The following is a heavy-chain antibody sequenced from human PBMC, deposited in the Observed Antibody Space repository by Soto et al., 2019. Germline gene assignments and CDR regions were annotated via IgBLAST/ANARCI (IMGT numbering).Heavy chain of an antibody. D-gene: IGHD3-10*01. Sequence: QVQLMESGGGVVQPGGSLRLSYVTSGFTFSRYSMHWFRQAPGKGLEWVAVTSSDGGTKFYADSVKGRFTVSRDNSKNTLYLQMNNLRDDDTAVYYCAREGLLWFGELIRNYYYYAMDVWGQGTTVTVSS. CDR2: TSSDGGTK. CDR3: AREGLLWFGELIRNYYYYAMDV. CDR1: GFTFSRYS. J-gene: IGHJ6*02. V-gene: IGHV3-30-3*01.